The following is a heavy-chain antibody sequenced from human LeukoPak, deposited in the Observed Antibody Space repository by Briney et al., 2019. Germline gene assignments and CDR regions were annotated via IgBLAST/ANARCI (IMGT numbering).Heavy chain of an antibody. CDR3: ARVSYETHFDY. J-gene: IGHJ4*02. V-gene: IGHV3-11*01. Sequence: GGSLRLSCAASGFTVSSNYMSWIRQAPGKGLEWVSYISSSGSTIYYADSVKGRFTISRDNAKNSLYLQMNSLRAEDTAVYYCARVSYETHFDYWGQGTLVTVSS. CDR2: ISSSGSTI. CDR1: GFTVSSNY. D-gene: IGHD5-12*01.